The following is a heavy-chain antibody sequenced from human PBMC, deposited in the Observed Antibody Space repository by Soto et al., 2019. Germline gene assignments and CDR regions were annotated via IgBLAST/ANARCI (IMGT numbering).Heavy chain of an antibody. CDR1: GFTFSSYW. V-gene: IGHV3-74*01. D-gene: IGHD3-3*01. CDR2: INSDGSST. J-gene: IGHJ4*02. CDR3: ARAEYYDFWSGYYTTGYFDY. Sequence: PGGSLRLSCAASGFTFSSYWMHWVRQAPGKGLVWVSRINSDGSSTSYADSVKGRFTISRDNAKNTLYLQMNSLRAEDTAVYYCARAEYYDFWSGYYTTGYFDYWGQGTLVTVSS.